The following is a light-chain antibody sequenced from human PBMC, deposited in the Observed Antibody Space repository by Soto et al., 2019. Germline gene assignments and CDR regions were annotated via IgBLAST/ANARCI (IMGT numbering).Light chain of an antibody. CDR3: QQYGSSFLT. Sequence: EIVLTQSPGTLSLSPGERATLSCRASQSVSGSYLAWYQQKPGQAPRLLIYAASSRATGISDRFSGSGSGTDFPLTISRLGPEDFAVYSCQQYGSSFLTFGGGTKVEIK. CDR2: AAS. J-gene: IGKJ4*01. CDR1: QSVSGSY. V-gene: IGKV3-20*01.